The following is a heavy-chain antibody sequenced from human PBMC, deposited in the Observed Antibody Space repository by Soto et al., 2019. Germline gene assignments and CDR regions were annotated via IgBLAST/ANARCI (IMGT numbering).Heavy chain of an antibody. CDR1: GGSISSYY. CDR3: AREYFDSGFDP. D-gene: IGHD3-3*01. J-gene: IGHJ5*02. CDR2: IYYSGST. V-gene: IGHV4-59*01. Sequence: SSETLSLTCTVSGGSISSYYWSWIRQPPGKGLEWIGYIYYSGSTNYNPSLKSRVTISVDTSKNQFSLKLSSVTAADTAVYYCAREYFDSGFDPWGQGTLVTVSS.